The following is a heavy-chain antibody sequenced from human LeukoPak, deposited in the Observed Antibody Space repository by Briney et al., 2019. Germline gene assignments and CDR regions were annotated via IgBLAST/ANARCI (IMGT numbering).Heavy chain of an antibody. V-gene: IGHV3-7*01. CDR2: IKPDGSES. D-gene: IGHD3-22*01. CDR1: GFTFSRYW. CDR3: ARDLTMIVPGAFDI. J-gene: IGHJ3*02. Sequence: GGSLRLSCAISGFTFSRYWMTWVRQAPGKGLECVVIIKPDGSESYYGDSVKGRFTISRDNAKDSLYLQMKSLRAEDTAVYYCARDLTMIVPGAFDIWGHGTTVIVSS.